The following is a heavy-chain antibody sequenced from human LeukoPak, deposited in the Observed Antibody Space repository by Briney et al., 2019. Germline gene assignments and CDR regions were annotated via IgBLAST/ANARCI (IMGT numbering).Heavy chain of an antibody. Sequence: PGVSLRLSCAASGFTFSSYNMNWVRQAPGKGLEWVSYISGSRSYIDYADSAKGRFPISRDNAKKSLYLQINRVRADDTAVYYCARDVGVYCSGGSCPACDYWGQGTLVTVSS. CDR2: ISGSRSYI. CDR1: GFTFSSYN. V-gene: IGHV3-21*01. J-gene: IGHJ4*02. CDR3: ARDVGVYCSGGSCPACDY. D-gene: IGHD2-15*01.